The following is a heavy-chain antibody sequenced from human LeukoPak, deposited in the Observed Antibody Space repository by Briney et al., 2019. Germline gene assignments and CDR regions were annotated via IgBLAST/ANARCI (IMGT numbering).Heavy chain of an antibody. V-gene: IGHV3-74*01. D-gene: IGHD2-8*01. CDR1: GFTFRNYW. Sequence: PGGSLRLSCAASGFTFRNYWMHWARQVLGKGLVWVSRINPDGTSPHYADSVKGRFTISRDNARNILYLQMNSLRVEDTAIYYCVRGTNDWTGIDYWGQGILVTVSS. CDR2: INPDGTSP. J-gene: IGHJ4*02. CDR3: VRGTNDWTGIDY.